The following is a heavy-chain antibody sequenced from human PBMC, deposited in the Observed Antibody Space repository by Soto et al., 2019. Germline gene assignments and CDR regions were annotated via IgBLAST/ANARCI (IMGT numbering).Heavy chain of an antibody. CDR3: ARSDFWSGYSNWFDP. V-gene: IGHV4-59*01. Sequence: SETLSLTCTVSGGSISSYYWSWIRQPPGKGLEWIGYIYYSGSTNYNPSLKSRVTTSVDTSKNQFSLKLSSVTAADTAVYYCARSDFWSGYSNWFDPWGQGTLVTVSS. J-gene: IGHJ5*02. CDR1: GGSISSYY. D-gene: IGHD3-3*01. CDR2: IYYSGST.